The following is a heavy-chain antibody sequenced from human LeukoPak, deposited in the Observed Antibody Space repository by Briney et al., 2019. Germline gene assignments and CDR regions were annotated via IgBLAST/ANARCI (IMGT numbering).Heavy chain of an antibody. CDR1: GFTFSSYS. CDR2: ISSSSSTI. V-gene: IGHV3-48*01. J-gene: IGHJ4*02. Sequence: PGGSLRLSCAASGFTFSSYSMNWVRQAPGKGLEWVSYISSSSSTIYYADSVQGRFTISRDNAKNSLYLQMNSLRAEDTAVYYCARGLGYSSGWAYYFDYWGQGTLVTVSS. CDR3: ARGLGYSSGWAYYFDY. D-gene: IGHD6-19*01.